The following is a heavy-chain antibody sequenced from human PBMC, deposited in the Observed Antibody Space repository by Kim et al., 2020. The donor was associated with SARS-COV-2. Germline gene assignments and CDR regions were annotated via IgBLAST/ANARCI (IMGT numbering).Heavy chain of an antibody. CDR1: GFTFSNAW. Sequence: GGSLRLSCAASGFTFSNAWMSWVRQAPGKGLEWVGRIKSKTDGGTTDYAAPVKGRFTISRDDSKNTLYLQMNSLKTEDTAVYYCTTDSSFSSSWYYYYYGMDVWGQGTTVTVSS. J-gene: IGHJ6*02. V-gene: IGHV3-15*01. CDR2: IKSKTDGGTT. D-gene: IGHD6-13*01. CDR3: TTDSSFSSSWYYYYYGMDV.